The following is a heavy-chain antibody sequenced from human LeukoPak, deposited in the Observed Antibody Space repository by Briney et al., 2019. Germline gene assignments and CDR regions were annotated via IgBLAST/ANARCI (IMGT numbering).Heavy chain of an antibody. CDR2: ISAYNGNT. J-gene: IGHJ6*02. CDR1: GYTFTSYG. V-gene: IGHV1-18*01. Sequence: ASVKVSCKASGYTFTSYGISWVRQAPGQGLEWMGWISAYNGNTNYAQKLQGRVTMTTDTSTSTAYMELRGLRSDDTAVYYCARVPDIVLMVYAIPGDGGGWYYGMDVWGQGTTVTVSS. CDR3: ARVPDIVLMVYAIPGDGGGWYYGMDV. D-gene: IGHD2-8*01.